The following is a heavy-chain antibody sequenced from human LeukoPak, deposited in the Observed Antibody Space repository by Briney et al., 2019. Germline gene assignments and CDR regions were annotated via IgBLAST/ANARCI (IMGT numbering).Heavy chain of an antibody. CDR1: GGSFSGYY. Sequence: SETLSLTCAVYGGSFSGYYWSWIRQPPGKGLEWIGSIYCSGSTYYNPSLKSRVTISVDTSKNQFSLKLSSVTAADTAVYYCAREGGGYYDSSGQNIGVMTYYFDYWGQGTLVTVSS. D-gene: IGHD3-22*01. V-gene: IGHV4-34*01. J-gene: IGHJ4*02. CDR3: AREGGGYYDSSGQNIGVMTYYFDY. CDR2: IYCSGST.